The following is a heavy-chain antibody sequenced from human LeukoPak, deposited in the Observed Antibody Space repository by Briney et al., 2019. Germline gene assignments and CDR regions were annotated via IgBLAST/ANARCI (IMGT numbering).Heavy chain of an antibody. Sequence: GGSLRLSCAASGLTFSSYAMSWVRQAPGKGLEWVSGISISGYDPYYADSVKGRFTISRDNSKNTLYLQMNSLRAEDTAVYYCANERGGFRIFDYWGQGTLVTASS. J-gene: IGHJ4*02. CDR2: ISISGYDP. CDR1: GLTFSSYA. D-gene: IGHD2/OR15-2a*01. CDR3: ANERGGFRIFDY. V-gene: IGHV3-23*01.